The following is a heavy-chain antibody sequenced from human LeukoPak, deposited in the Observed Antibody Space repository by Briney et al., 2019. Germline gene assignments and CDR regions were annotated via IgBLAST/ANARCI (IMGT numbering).Heavy chain of an antibody. V-gene: IGHV4-34*01. CDR2: INHSGST. CDR1: GGSFSGYY. CDR3: ARGRGIWGSYRHLFDY. Sequence: PSETLSLTCAVYGGSFSGYYWSWIRQPPGKGLEWIGEINHSGSTNYNPSLKSRVTISVDTSKNQLSLKLSSVTAADTAVYYCARGRGIWGSYRHLFDYWGQGTLVTVSS. J-gene: IGHJ4*02. D-gene: IGHD3-16*02.